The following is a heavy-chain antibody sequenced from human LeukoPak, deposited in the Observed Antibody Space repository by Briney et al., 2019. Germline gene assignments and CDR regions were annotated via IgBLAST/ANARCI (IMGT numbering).Heavy chain of an antibody. J-gene: IGHJ4*02. D-gene: IGHD2-2*01. CDR2: IKSKTDGGTT. Sequence: GGSLRLSCAASGFTFSNAWMSWVRQAPGKGVEWVGRIKSKTDGGTTDYAAPVKGRFTISRDDSKNTLYLQMNSLKTEDTAVYCCTTDWEIWDIVVVPAATGSDYWGQGTLVTVSS. V-gene: IGHV3-15*01. CDR1: GFTFSNAW. CDR3: TTDWEIWDIVVVPAATGSDY.